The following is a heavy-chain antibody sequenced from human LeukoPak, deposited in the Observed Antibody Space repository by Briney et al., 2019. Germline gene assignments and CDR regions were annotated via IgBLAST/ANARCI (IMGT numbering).Heavy chain of an antibody. CDR2: MNPNSGNT. V-gene: IGHV1-8*03. CDR3: ARGPIVVVPAAIFHFDP. D-gene: IGHD2-2*01. Sequence: ASVKVSCKASGYTFTSYDINWVRQATGQGLEWMGWMNPNSGNTGYAQKFQGRVTITRNTSISTAYMELSSLRSEDTAVYYCARGPIVVVPAAIFHFDPWGQGTLVTVSS. J-gene: IGHJ5*02. CDR1: GYTFTSYD.